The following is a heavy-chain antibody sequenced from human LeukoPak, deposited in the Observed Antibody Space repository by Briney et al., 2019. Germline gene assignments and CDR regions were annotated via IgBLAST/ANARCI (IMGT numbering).Heavy chain of an antibody. J-gene: IGHJ5*02. Sequence: PGGSLRLSCAASGFTFSGYSMNWVRQAPGKGLGWVSSISSVSSYIYYADPVKGRFTISRDNATNSLYLQMNSLRAEDTAVYSCARGADGVSSNSRGWFDPWGQGTLVTVSS. CDR2: ISSVSSYI. V-gene: IGHV3-21*01. D-gene: IGHD2-15*01. CDR3: ARGADGVSSNSRGWFDP. CDR1: GFTFSGYS.